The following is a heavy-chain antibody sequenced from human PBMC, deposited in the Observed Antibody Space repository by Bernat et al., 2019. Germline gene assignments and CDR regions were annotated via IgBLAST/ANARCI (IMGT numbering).Heavy chain of an antibody. Sequence: EVQLLESGGGLVQPGGSLRLSCAASGFTFSSYAMSWVCQAPGKGLEWVSAISGSGGSTYYADSVKGRFTISRDNSKNTLYLQMNSLRVEDTAVYYCAKSADVVVTARIYWYFDLWGRGTLVTVSS. D-gene: IGHD2-21*02. CDR2: ISGSGGST. CDR1: GFTFSSYA. V-gene: IGHV3-23*01. J-gene: IGHJ2*01. CDR3: AKSADVVVTARIYWYFDL.